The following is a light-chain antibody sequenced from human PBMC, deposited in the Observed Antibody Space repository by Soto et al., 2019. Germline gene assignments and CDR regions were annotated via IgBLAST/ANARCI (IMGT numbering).Light chain of an antibody. CDR1: QSVNSN. J-gene: IGKJ1*01. CDR3: QQSNHWPNT. Sequence: EIVMTQSPATLSVSPGETATLSCRASQSVNSNLAWYQQKPGQAPRLLISDASTRAAGLPARFSGSGSGTEFTVIISSVQHADFSVYFCQQSNHWPNTFGQGTKVESK. V-gene: IGKV3-15*01. CDR2: DAS.